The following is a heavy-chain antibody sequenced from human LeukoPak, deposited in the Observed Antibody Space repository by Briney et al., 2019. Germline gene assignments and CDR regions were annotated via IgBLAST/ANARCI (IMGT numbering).Heavy chain of an antibody. V-gene: IGHV4-38-2*02. Sequence: PSETLSLTCTVSGYSISSGYYWGWIRQPPGKGLEWIGYIFDSGSTNYNPSLKSRVTISVDTSKSQFSLRLSSVTAADTAVYYCARHRSGSSWFAPWGQGTLVTVSS. J-gene: IGHJ5*02. CDR3: ARHRSGSSWFAP. D-gene: IGHD6-19*01. CDR1: GYSISSGYY. CDR2: IFDSGST.